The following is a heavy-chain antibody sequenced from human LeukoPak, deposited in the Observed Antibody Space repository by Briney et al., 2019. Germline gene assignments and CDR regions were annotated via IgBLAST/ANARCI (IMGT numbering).Heavy chain of an antibody. CDR2: ISSSSSTI. Sequence: GGSLRLSCAASGFTFSSYSMNWVRQAPGKGLEWVSYISSSSSTIYYADSVKGRFTISRDNAKNSLYLQMNSLRAEDTAVYYCARSPQAIFGVVSTLDYWGQGTLVTVSS. V-gene: IGHV3-48*01. J-gene: IGHJ4*02. CDR3: ARSPQAIFGVVSTLDY. D-gene: IGHD3-3*01. CDR1: GFTFSSYS.